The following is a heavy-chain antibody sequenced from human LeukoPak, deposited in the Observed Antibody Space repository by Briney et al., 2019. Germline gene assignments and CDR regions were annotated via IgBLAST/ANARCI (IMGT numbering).Heavy chain of an antibody. CDR3: ARESRSSTWYVHFDY. Sequence: AGGSLRLSCAASEFTFSNYAMTWVRQAPGKGLEWVSVIFGGGGGYYADSVKGRFTISRDNSKNTVYLQMNSLRPEDTAVYYCARESRSSTWYVHFDYWGQGTLVTVSS. V-gene: IGHV3-23*03. CDR2: IFGGGGG. J-gene: IGHJ4*02. CDR1: EFTFSNYA. D-gene: IGHD6-13*01.